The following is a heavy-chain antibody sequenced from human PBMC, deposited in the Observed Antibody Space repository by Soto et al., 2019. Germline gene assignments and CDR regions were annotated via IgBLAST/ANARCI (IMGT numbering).Heavy chain of an antibody. CDR3: AIQSRYLAWFPVYYMDV. V-gene: IGHV4-34*01. Sequence: PSETLSLTCAVYGGSFSGYYWSWIRQPPGKGLEWIGEINHSGSTNYNPSLKSRVTISVDTSKNQFSLKLSSVTAADTAVYYCAIQSRYLAWFPVYYMDVCGKWSTASVSS. CDR2: INHSGST. D-gene: IGHD3-9*01. CDR1: GGSFSGYY. J-gene: IGHJ6*03.